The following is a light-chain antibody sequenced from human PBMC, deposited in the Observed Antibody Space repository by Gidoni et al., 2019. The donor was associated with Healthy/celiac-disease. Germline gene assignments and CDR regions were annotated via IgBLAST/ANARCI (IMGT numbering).Light chain of an antibody. CDR1: QSVRSY. J-gene: IGKJ3*01. CDR3: QQRSNWRGT. V-gene: IGKV3-11*01. CDR2: DAS. Sequence: EIVLPQSPATLSFSPGERATLACRASQSVRSYLAWYQQKPGQAPRLLIYDASTRATGIPARFSGSGSGTDFTISISGLEPEDFAVYHCQQRSNWRGTFGPGTKVDIK.